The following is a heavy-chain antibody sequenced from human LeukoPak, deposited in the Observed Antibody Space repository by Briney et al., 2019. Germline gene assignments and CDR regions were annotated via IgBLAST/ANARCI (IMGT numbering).Heavy chain of an antibody. CDR2: IYYSGST. CDR1: GGSISSYY. CDR3: ARDSGPRFDY. D-gene: IGHD6-19*01. V-gene: IGHV4-59*01. Sequence: SETLSLTCTVSGGSISSYYWSWIRQPPGKGLEWIGYIYYSGSTNYNPSLKSRVTISVDTSKNQFSLKVSSVTAADAAVYYCARDSGPRFDYWGQGTLVTVSS. J-gene: IGHJ4*02.